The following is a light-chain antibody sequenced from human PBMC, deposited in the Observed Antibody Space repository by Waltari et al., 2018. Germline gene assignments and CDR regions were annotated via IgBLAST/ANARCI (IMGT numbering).Light chain of an antibody. CDR1: NIGSQS. Sequence: SYVLTQPPSVSVAPGKTARLTCGGNNIGSQSVHWYQQRPGQAPVVGIFYDSDWPSGLPGRCSGSKSGNMATLTITRVEAGDEADYYCQVWDVDSGHVVFGGGTKLTVL. J-gene: IGLJ2*01. CDR3: QVWDVDSGHVV. V-gene: IGLV3-21*04. CDR2: YDS.